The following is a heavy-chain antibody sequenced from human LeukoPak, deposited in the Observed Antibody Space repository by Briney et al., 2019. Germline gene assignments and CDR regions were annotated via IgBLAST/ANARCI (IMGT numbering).Heavy chain of an antibody. Sequence: PGGSLRLSCAASGFTFSSYGMSWVRQAPGKGLEWVSAISGSGGSTYYADSVKGRFTISRDNSKNTLYLQMNSLRAEDTAVYYCATTYNSGQESNYWYFDLWGRGTLVTVSS. CDR2: ISGSGGST. D-gene: IGHD6-19*01. CDR3: ATTYNSGQESNYWYFDL. CDR1: GFTFSSYG. J-gene: IGHJ2*01. V-gene: IGHV3-23*01.